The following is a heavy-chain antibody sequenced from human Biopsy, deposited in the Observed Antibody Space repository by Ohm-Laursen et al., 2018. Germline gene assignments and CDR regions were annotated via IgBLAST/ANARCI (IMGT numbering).Heavy chain of an antibody. CDR3: ARTPRDSFWSGSYKRGLWFDP. V-gene: IGHV4-59*01. D-gene: IGHD3-3*01. CDR2: AYNGGIT. J-gene: IGHJ5*02. CDR1: GGSIISYY. Sequence: SETLSLTCSVSGGSIISYYWTWIRQPPGKGLEWIGNAYNGGITNYNPSLKSRVTISKDTSKNQFSLQVNSVTAADTAVYYCARTPRDSFWSGSYKRGLWFDPWGQGTLVIVSS.